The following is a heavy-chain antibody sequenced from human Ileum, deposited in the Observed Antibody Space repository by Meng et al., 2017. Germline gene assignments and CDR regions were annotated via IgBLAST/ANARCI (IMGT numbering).Heavy chain of an antibody. CDR3: AREFYVDTAMVIDS. J-gene: IGHJ4*02. D-gene: IGHD5-18*01. V-gene: IGHV4-30-4*01. CDR1: NGPLTNVNNY. Sequence: QVQLQESGPGLGKPSQTLSLTRRGANGPLTNVNNYWNWIRQAPGQALEHIGYIYYDGSSYATPSLKSRVTMSIDTSTNQFSLRLDSVTAADTAVYYCAREFYVDTAMVIDSWGPGALVTVSS. CDR2: IYYDGSS.